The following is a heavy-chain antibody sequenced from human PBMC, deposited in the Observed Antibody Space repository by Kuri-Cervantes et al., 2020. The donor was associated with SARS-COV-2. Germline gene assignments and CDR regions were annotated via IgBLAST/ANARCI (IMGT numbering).Heavy chain of an antibody. J-gene: IGHJ6*02. Sequence: SGPTLVKPTQTLTLTCTFSGFSLSTSGVGVGWIRQPPGKALEWLALIYWNDDKRYSPSLKSRLTITKDTSKNQVVLTMTNIDPVDTATYYCAHSWGTHYYDSSGYYYYYYGMDVWGQGTTVTVSS. CDR2: IYWNDDK. CDR3: AHSWGTHYYDSSGYYYYYYGMDV. D-gene: IGHD3-22*01. CDR1: GFSLSTSGVG. V-gene: IGHV2-5*01.